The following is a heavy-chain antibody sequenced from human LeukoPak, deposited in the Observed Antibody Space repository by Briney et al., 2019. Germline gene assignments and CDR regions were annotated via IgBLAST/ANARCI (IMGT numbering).Heavy chain of an antibody. CDR1: GFTFSSYA. CDR2: IYYSGNT. V-gene: IGHV4-4*02. CDR3: ARAGGRDFHFDS. Sequence: GSLRLSCAASGFTFSSYAMHWVRQAPGKGLEWVGEIYYSGNTNYNPSLKSRVTMSVDKSKNQFSLKLSSVTAADTAFYYCARAGGRDFHFDSWGQGTLVTVSS. D-gene: IGHD5-12*01. J-gene: IGHJ4*02.